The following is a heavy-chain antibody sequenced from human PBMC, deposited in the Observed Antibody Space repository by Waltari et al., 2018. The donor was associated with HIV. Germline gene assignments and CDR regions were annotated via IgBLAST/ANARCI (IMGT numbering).Heavy chain of an antibody. J-gene: IGHJ4*02. CDR2: IWYDGSHE. D-gene: IGHD3-10*01. CDR1: GFTFSRYG. V-gene: IGHV3-33*01. Sequence: QVQLLESGGGVVQPGRSLRLSCAASGFTFSRYGMHWVRQAPGKGLEWVALIWYDGSHEYYVDSVKGRFTISRDNSRKTLDLQMNSLRVEDTAVYYCARDGQGPRGFDQWGQGTLVTVAS. CDR3: ARDGQGPRGFDQ.